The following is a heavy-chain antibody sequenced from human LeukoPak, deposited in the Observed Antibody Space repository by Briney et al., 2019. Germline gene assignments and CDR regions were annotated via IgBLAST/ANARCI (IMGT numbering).Heavy chain of an antibody. D-gene: IGHD3-22*01. CDR3: AKSGYYDSSGYYYVPSSYFDY. CDR1: GCTFSSYA. CDR2: ISGSGGSK. Sequence: GGSLRLSCAASGCTFSSYAMSWVRQAPGKGQEWVSAISGSGGSKYYPDSVKGRFAISRATPKTTLYLQMNSLRAEDTAVYYCAKSGYYDSSGYYYVPSSYFDYWGQGTLVTVSS. V-gene: IGHV3-23*01. J-gene: IGHJ4*02.